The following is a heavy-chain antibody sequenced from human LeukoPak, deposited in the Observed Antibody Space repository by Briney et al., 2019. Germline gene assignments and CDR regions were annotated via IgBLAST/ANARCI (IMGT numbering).Heavy chain of an antibody. D-gene: IGHD6-13*01. CDR3: AKDIGYLDSAAGSFDY. CDR1: GFTFSSYA. J-gene: IGHJ4*02. V-gene: IGHV3-23*01. CDR2: ISGSGGST. Sequence: PGGSPRLSCAASGFTFSSYAMSWVRQAPEKGLEWVSAISGSGGSTYYADSVKGRFTISRDNSKNTLYLQMNSLRAEDTAVYYCAKDIGYLDSAAGSFDYWGQGTLVTVSS.